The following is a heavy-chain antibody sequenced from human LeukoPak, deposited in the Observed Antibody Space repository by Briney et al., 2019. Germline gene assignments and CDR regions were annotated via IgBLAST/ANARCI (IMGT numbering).Heavy chain of an antibody. D-gene: IGHD3-3*01. CDR3: ARAKPASYYDFWSGYSIDAFDI. J-gene: IGHJ3*02. CDR1: GDSITNSNFY. Sequence: SEPLSLTCTVSGDSITNSNFYWGWIRQSPGKGLEWIEYIYYSGSTYYNPSLKSRVTISVDTSKNQFSLKLSSVTAADTAVYYCARAKPASYYDFWSGYSIDAFDIWGQGTMVTVSS. V-gene: IGHV4-30-4*08. CDR2: IYYSGST.